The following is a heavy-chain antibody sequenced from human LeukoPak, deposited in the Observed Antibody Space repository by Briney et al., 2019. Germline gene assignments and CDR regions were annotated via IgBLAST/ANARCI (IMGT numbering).Heavy chain of an antibody. V-gene: IGHV4-38-2*02. D-gene: IGHD4-23*01. CDR1: GYSISSGYY. J-gene: IGHJ4*02. Sequence: SETLSLTCTVSGYSISSGYYWGWIRQPPGKGLEWIGSIYHSGSTYYNPSLKSRVTISVDTSKNQFSLKLSSVTATDTAVYYCARPEDYGGNSIPFDYWGQGTLVTVSS. CDR2: IYHSGST. CDR3: ARPEDYGGNSIPFDY.